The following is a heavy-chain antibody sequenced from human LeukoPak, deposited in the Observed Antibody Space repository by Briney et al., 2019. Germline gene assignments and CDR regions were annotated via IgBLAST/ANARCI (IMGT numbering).Heavy chain of an antibody. Sequence: SETLSLTCAVEGGPFNGYYWSWIRQPPGKGLEWIGEINHSGSTNYNPSLKSRVTISVDTSKNQFSLKLSSVTAADKAVYYCARWVPYYLGARVQHWGQGTLVTVSS. D-gene: IGHD3-10*01. CDR2: INHSGST. J-gene: IGHJ1*01. CDR3: ARWVPYYLGARVQH. V-gene: IGHV4-34*01. CDR1: GGPFNGYY.